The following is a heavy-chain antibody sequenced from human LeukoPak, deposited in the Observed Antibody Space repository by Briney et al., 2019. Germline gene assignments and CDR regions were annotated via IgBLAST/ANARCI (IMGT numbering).Heavy chain of an antibody. CDR2: INLSGHT. Sequence: SETLSLTCSVSAYSMSSAYYWGWIRQPPGKGLEWIGSINLSGHTYYNPSLKSRVTISVDTSRNQFSLKLSSVTATDTAVYYCARQVATKGEWAFDIWGQGTMVTASS. CDR3: ARQVATKGEWAFDI. J-gene: IGHJ3*02. CDR1: AYSMSSAYY. D-gene: IGHD5-12*01. V-gene: IGHV4-38-2*02.